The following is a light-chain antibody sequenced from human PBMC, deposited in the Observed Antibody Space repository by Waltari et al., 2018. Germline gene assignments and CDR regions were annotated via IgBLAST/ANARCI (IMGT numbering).Light chain of an antibody. J-gene: IGKJ1*01. CDR2: DAS. V-gene: IGKV3-20*01. CDR3: QKYVNLPAT. CDR1: QGVGRS. Sequence: IVLTQSPGTLSLSPGERATLSCRASQGVGRSLAWYQKKPGQAPRLLIYDASSRATAIPDRFSGSGSGTDFSLTSSRLEPEDFAVYYCQKYVNLPATFGQGTTVEIK.